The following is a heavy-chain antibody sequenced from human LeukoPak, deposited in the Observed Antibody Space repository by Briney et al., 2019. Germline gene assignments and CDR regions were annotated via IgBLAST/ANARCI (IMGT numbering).Heavy chain of an antibody. D-gene: IGHD6-13*01. CDR2: ISAYNGNT. Sequence: ASVKVSCKASGYTFTSYGISWVRQAPGQGLEWMGWISAYNGNTNYAQKLQGRVTMTTDTSTSTAYMELRSLRSDDTAVYYCARDSPVPAAGPIDAFDIWGQGTMVTVSS. V-gene: IGHV1-18*01. CDR3: ARDSPVPAAGPIDAFDI. J-gene: IGHJ3*02. CDR1: GYTFTSYG.